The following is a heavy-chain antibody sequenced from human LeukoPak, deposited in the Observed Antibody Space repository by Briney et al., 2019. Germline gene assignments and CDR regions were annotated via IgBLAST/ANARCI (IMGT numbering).Heavy chain of an antibody. CDR1: GGTFSSYA. Sequence: SVKVSCRXSGGTFSSYAISWVRQAPGQGLEWMGGIIPIFGTANYAQKFQGRVTITTDESTSTAYMELSSLRSEDTAVYYCARDSYEYSSSSWFDPWGQGTLVTVSS. V-gene: IGHV1-69*05. CDR3: ARDSYEYSSSSWFDP. CDR2: IIPIFGTA. D-gene: IGHD6-6*01. J-gene: IGHJ5*02.